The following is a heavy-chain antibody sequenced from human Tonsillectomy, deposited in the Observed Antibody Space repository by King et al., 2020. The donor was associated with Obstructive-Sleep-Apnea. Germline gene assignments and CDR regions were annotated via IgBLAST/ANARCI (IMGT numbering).Heavy chain of an antibody. CDR2: INPGGTAK. D-gene: IGHD2-8*02. CDR3: ARVYCSGGACYTYRDL. J-gene: IGHJ5*02. V-gene: IGHV3-7*01. Sequence: VQLVESGGGLVQPGGSLRLSCAASGFSFVNYWMSWVRQAPGKGLEWVANINPGGTAKFYVDSVKGRFIISRDNAENSLSLQMNSLRDDDTAVYYCARVYCSGGACYTYRDLWGQGTLVTVSS. CDR1: GFSFVNYW.